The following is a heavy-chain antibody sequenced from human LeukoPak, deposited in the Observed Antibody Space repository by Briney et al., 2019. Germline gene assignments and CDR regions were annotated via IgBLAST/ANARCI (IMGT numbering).Heavy chain of an antibody. CDR2: ISSSSSYI. V-gene: IGHV3-21*04. CDR3: AKDNRRHYTSGPNPDSLH. D-gene: IGHD6-19*01. Sequence: GGSLRLSCAASGFTFSSYSMNWVRQAPGKGLEWVSSISSSSSYIYYADSVKGRFTISRDNANNSLYLQMNSLRVEDTAFYYCAKDNRRHYTSGPNPDSLHWGQGALVTVSS. CDR1: GFTFSSYS. J-gene: IGHJ4*02.